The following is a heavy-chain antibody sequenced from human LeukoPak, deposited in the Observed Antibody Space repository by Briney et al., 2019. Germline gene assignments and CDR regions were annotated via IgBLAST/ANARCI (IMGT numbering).Heavy chain of an antibody. CDR3: AREGYQFLSNNYYYYIDV. Sequence: GGSLRLSCAASRFPFSSHWMSWVRQAPGKGLEWVGNIKQDGSEKYYVDSVKGRFTISRDNAKNSLYLQMNGLRAEDTAMYYCAREGYQFLSNNYYYYIDVWGKGTTVTVSS. CDR2: IKQDGSEK. CDR1: RFPFSSHW. J-gene: IGHJ6*03. V-gene: IGHV3-7*01. D-gene: IGHD2-2*01.